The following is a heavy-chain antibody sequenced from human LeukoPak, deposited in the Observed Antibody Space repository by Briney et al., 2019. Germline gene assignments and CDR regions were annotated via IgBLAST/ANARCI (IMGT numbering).Heavy chain of an antibody. D-gene: IGHD2-2*01. Sequence: ASVKVSCKVSGYTLTELSVHWVRQAPGKGLEWMGNFDPKDGDTIYAQRFQGRVTMTRDMSTSTVYMELSRLRSDDTAVYYCARDMRYCSSTSCGYSYGHDAFDIWGQGTMVTVSS. V-gene: IGHV1-24*01. J-gene: IGHJ3*02. CDR2: FDPKDGDT. CDR3: ARDMRYCSSTSCGYSYGHDAFDI. CDR1: GYTLTELS.